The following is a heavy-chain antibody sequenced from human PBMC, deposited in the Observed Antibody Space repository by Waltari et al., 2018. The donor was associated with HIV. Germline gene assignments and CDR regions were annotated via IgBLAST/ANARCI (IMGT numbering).Heavy chain of an antibody. CDR1: GFTVSSNS. CDR2: LYSGGSA. Sequence: EVQLVESGGGLIQPGGSLRLSCAASGFTVSSNSMSWVRQAPGKGLEWVSVLYSGGSAYSADSVKGRFTISRDNSKNTLHLQMKRLRTEDTAVYYCARDSYRSGFFDYWYQGTLVTVSA. J-gene: IGHJ4*02. CDR3: ARDSYRSGFFDY. V-gene: IGHV3-53*01. D-gene: IGHD5-12*01.